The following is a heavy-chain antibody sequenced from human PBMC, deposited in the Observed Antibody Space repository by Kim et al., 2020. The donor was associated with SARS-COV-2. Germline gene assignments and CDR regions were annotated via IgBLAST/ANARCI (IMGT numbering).Heavy chain of an antibody. Sequence: GGSLRLSCAVSGFTLSNYWMHWVRQAPGKGLVWLSRISDDGALTAYTDSVKGRFTISRDNAKNTVFLQMNSLGAEDTAVYYCTTLTTSDTLDVWGQGTVVTVSS. D-gene: IGHD4-4*01. CDR3: TTLTTSDTLDV. CDR2: ISDDGALT. J-gene: IGHJ3*01. V-gene: IGHV3-74*03. CDR1: GFTLSNYW.